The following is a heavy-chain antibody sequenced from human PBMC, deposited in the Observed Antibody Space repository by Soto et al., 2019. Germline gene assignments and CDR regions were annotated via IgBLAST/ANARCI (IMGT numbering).Heavy chain of an antibody. V-gene: IGHV4-39*01. J-gene: IGHJ6*02. Sequence: QLQLQESGPGLVKPSETLSLTCTVSGGSISSSSYYWGWIRQPPGKGLEWIGSIYYSGSTYYNPSLKSRVTISVDTSKNQFSLKLSSVTAADTAVYYCARERYCNGGSCHSGYYYGMDVWGQGTTVTVSS. D-gene: IGHD2-15*01. CDR2: IYYSGST. CDR3: ARERYCNGGSCHSGYYYGMDV. CDR1: GGSISSSSYY.